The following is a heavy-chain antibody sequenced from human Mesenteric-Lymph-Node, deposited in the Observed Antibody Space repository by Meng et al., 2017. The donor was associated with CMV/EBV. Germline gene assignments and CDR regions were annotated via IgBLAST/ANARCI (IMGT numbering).Heavy chain of an antibody. CDR3: ARDFLELGPGSYPEYLHY. V-gene: IGHV1-2*02. D-gene: IGHD3-10*01. J-gene: IGHJ1*01. Sequence: TFNAYCRHWVRQAPGQGLEWMGSINPSSGATDFAQKFQGRVTVTRDTFIRTVYMALSSLHSDDTAVYYCARDFLELGPGSYPEYLHYLRQGTLVTVSS. CDR1: TFNAYC. CDR2: INPSSGAT.